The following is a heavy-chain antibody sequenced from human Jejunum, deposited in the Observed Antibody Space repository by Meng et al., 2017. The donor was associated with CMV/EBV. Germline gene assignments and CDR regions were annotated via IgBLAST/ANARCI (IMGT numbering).Heavy chain of an antibody. J-gene: IGHJ3*02. D-gene: IGHD6-6*01. Sequence: GFTFSIYGMHWVRQAPGKGLEWVAFIPYVGSNEFYADSVKGRFTISRDNSKNTLYLHMNSLRAEDTAIYYCAREGTIATPPDAFDIWGQGTMVTVSS. V-gene: IGHV3-30*03. CDR2: IPYVGSNE. CDR1: GFTFSIYG. CDR3: AREGTIATPPDAFDI.